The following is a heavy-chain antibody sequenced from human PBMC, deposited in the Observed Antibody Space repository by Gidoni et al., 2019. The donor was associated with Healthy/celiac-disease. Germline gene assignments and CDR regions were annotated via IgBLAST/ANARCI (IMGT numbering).Heavy chain of an antibody. CDR1: GFTFSSYG. CDR2: ISYDGSNK. D-gene: IGHD4-4*01. Sequence: QVQLVESGGGVVQPGRSLRLSCAASGFTFSSYGMHWVRQAPGTGLEWVAVISYDGSNKYYADSVKGRFTISRDNSKNTLYLQMNSLRAEDTAVYYCARDPYSNYVGAWYFDYWGQGTLVTVSS. CDR3: ARDPYSNYVGAWYFDY. J-gene: IGHJ4*02. V-gene: IGHV3-30*03.